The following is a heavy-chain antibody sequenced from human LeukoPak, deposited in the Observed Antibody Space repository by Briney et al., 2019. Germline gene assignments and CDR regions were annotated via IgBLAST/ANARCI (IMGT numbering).Heavy chain of an antibody. Sequence: ASVKVSCKASGYTFTGYAISWVRQAPGQGLEWMGWVSAYNGATNYAQNFQDRVSMTTDTPTTTAYMELRSLRSDDTAVYYCARVDLYYDSSGYSQAANDYWGQGTLVTVSS. CDR1: GYTFTGYA. CDR3: ARVDLYYDSSGYSQAANDY. D-gene: IGHD3-22*01. J-gene: IGHJ4*02. CDR2: VSAYNGAT. V-gene: IGHV1-18*04.